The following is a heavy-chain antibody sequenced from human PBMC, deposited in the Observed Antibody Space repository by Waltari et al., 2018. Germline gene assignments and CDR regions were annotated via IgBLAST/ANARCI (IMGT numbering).Heavy chain of an antibody. CDR2: IRGDGRT. CDR1: ADSMSNTDC. CDR3: ARERGRGLYLDS. D-gene: IGHD2-15*01. J-gene: IGHJ4*02. V-gene: IGHV4-4*02. Sequence: QLPLQQSGPGLVKPSESLSLTCVVSADSMSNTDCWRWVRQPPGTGLVWIGEIRGDGRTNYKPALGSRVSISRDASNRQFSLKLSSATAAETAVYYCARERGRGLYLDSWGQGPLVTVSP.